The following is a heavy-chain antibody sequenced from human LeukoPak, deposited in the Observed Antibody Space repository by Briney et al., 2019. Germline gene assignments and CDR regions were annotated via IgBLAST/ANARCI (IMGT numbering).Heavy chain of an antibody. CDR3: ARYDYGGGYDAFDI. CDR2: IYYSGST. D-gene: IGHD4-23*01. Sequence: PSETLSLTCTVSGGSISSGGYYWSWIRQHPGKGPEWIGYIYYSGSTYYNPSLKSRVTISVGTSKNQFSLKLSSVTAADTAVYYCARYDYGGGYDAFDIWGQGTMVTVSS. V-gene: IGHV4-31*03. J-gene: IGHJ3*02. CDR1: GGSISSGGYY.